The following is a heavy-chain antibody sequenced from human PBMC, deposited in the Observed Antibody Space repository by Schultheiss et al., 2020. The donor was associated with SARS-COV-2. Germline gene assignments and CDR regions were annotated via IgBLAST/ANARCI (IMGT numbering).Heavy chain of an antibody. V-gene: IGHV4-61*01. D-gene: IGHD3-22*01. CDR3: ARFYLLLDAFDI. Sequence: SETLSLTCTVSGGSVSSGSYYWSWIRQPPGKGLEWIGYIYYSGSTNYNPSLKSRVTISVDTSKNQFSLKLSSVTAADTAVYYCARFYLLLDAFDIWGQGTMVTVSS. J-gene: IGHJ3*02. CDR1: GGSVSSGSYY. CDR2: IYYSGST.